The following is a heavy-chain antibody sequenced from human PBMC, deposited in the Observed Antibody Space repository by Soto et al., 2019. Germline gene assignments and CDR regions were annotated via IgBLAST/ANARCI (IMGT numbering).Heavy chain of an antibody. V-gene: IGHV4-34*01. J-gene: IGHJ5*02. CDR1: GGSFSGYY. CDR3: ARGLAAAGTNQQGWFDP. CDR2: INHSGST. Sequence: PSETLSLTCAVYGGSFSGYYWRWIRQPPGKGLEWIGEINHSGSTNYNPSLKSRVTISVDTSKNQFSLKLSSVTAADTAVYYCARGLAAAGTNQQGWFDPWGQGTLVTVSS. D-gene: IGHD6-13*01.